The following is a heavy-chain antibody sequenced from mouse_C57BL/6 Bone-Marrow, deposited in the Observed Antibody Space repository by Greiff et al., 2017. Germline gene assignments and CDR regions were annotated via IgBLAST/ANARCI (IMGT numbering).Heavy chain of an antibody. Sequence: EVQLVESGEGLVKPGGSLKLSCAASGFTFSSYAMSWVRQTPEKRLEWVAYISSGGDYIYYADTVKGRFTISRDNARNTLYLQMSSLKSEDTAMYYCTRDEGYYGPRGAWFAYWGQGTLVTVSA. CDR2: ISSGGDYI. J-gene: IGHJ3*01. CDR1: GFTFSSYA. V-gene: IGHV5-9-1*02. CDR3: TRDEGYYGPRGAWFAY. D-gene: IGHD2-3*01.